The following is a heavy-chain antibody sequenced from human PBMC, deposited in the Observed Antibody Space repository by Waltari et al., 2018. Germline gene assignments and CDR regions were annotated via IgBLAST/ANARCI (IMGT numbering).Heavy chain of an antibody. CDR1: GYTFTDYY. Sequence: EVQLVQSGAEVKKPGATVKISCKASGYTFTDYYIHWVQQAPGKGLEWMGRVDPADSEKIYAEKFQGRVTITADTSTDTAYMELSSLRSEDTAVYYCATVLTTVPTYWFDPWGQGTLVTVSS. V-gene: IGHV1-69-2*01. CDR2: VDPADSEK. J-gene: IGHJ5*02. D-gene: IGHD4-4*01. CDR3: ATVLTTVPTYWFDP.